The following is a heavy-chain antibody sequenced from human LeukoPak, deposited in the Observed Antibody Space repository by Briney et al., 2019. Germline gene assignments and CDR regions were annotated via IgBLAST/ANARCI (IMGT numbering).Heavy chain of an antibody. CDR3: ARENPGDYYMDV. CDR1: GYSISSGYY. V-gene: IGHV4-38-2*02. J-gene: IGHJ6*03. CDR2: IYHSGST. Sequence: SETLSLTCTVSGYSISSGYYWGWIRQPPGKGLEWIGSIYHSGSTYYNPSLKSRVTISVDTSKNQFSLKLSSVTAADTAVYYCARENPGDYYMDVWGKGTTVTVSS.